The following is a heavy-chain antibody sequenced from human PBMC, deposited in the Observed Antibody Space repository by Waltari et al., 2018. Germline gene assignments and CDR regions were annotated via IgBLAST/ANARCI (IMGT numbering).Heavy chain of an antibody. CDR3: ARLLRYFDWLSPHRGYYYYGMDV. CDR1: GYTFTSYD. Sequence: QVQLVQSGAEVKKPGASVKVSCKASGYTFTSYDINWVRQATGQGLEWMGWMKPNSGNTGYAKKFQGRGTMTRNTSISTAYMELSSLRSEDTAVYYCARLLRYFDWLSPHRGYYYYGMDVWGQGTTVTVSS. J-gene: IGHJ6*02. CDR2: MKPNSGNT. V-gene: IGHV1-8*01. D-gene: IGHD3-9*01.